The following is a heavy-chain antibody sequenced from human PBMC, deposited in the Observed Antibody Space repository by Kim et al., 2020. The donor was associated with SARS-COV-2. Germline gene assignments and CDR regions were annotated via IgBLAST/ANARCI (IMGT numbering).Heavy chain of an antibody. V-gene: IGHV1-18*01. CDR3: ARHFGLHYSSSWYRGYGMDV. CDR2: ISAYNGNT. J-gene: IGHJ6*02. Sequence: ASVKVSCKASGYTFTSYGISWVRQAPGQGLEWMGWISAYNGNTNYAQKLQGRVTMTTDTSTSTAYMELRSLRSDDTAVYYCARHFGLHYSSSWYRGYGMDVWGQGTTVTVSS. CDR1: GYTFTSYG. D-gene: IGHD6-13*01.